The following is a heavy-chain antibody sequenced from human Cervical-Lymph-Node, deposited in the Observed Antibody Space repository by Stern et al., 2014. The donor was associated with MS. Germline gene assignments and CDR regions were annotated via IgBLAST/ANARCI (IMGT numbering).Heavy chain of an antibody. CDR3: ARASLTSGYYYSHLAY. V-gene: IGHV1-69*01. D-gene: IGHD3-22*01. CDR1: GGTFSNYA. CDR2: ISSIFDIV. Sequence: QVQLVQSGAEVKKPGSSVKVSCKASGGTFSNYATSWVRQVPGQGLEWVGGISSIFDIVNYAQQFQGRVTIAAGASPRRAHSGRNSLTHEDTAVYYCARASLTSGYYYSHLAYWGQGTLVTVSS. J-gene: IGHJ4*02.